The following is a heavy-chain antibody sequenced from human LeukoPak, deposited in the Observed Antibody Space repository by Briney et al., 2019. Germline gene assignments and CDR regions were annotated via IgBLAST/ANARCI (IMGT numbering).Heavy chain of an antibody. CDR3: ARDCSSTSCYRSDAFDI. CDR2: ISSSSSYI. J-gene: IGHJ3*02. V-gene: IGHV3-21*01. D-gene: IGHD2-2*01. Sequence: GGSLRLSCAASGFTFSSYSMNWVRQAPGKGLEWVSSISSSSSYIYYADSVKGRFTISRDNAKNSLYLQMNSLRAEDTAAYYCARDCSSTSCYRSDAFDIWGQGTMVTVSS. CDR1: GFTFSSYS.